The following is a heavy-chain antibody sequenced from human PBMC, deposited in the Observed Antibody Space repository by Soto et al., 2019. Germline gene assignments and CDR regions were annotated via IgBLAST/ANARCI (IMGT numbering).Heavy chain of an antibody. Sequence: GGSLRLSCAASGFTFSSYGMHWVRQAPGKGLEWVAVISYDGSNKYYADSVKGRFTISRDNSKNTLYLQMNSLRAEDTAVYYCAKDQFDSSGYEVFYFDYWGQGTLVTVSS. CDR2: ISYDGSNK. D-gene: IGHD3-22*01. V-gene: IGHV3-30*18. J-gene: IGHJ4*02. CDR1: GFTFSSYG. CDR3: AKDQFDSSGYEVFYFDY.